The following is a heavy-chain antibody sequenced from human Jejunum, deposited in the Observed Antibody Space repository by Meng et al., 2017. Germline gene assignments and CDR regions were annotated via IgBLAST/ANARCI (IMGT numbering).Heavy chain of an antibody. CDR1: GFTFSSYE. V-gene: IGHV3-48*03. CDR3: ARKKPGTAHFDP. J-gene: IGHJ5*02. CDR2: ISGSGSSI. Sequence: GESLKISCAASGFTFSSYEMNWIRQAPGKGLEWISYISGSGSSIYYADSVKGRFTISRDNAEDSLFLQMNSLRAEDTAVYFCARKKPGTAHFDPWGQGPLVTVSS.